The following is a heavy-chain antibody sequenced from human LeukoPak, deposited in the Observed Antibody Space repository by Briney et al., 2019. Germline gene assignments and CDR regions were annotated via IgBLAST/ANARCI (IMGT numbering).Heavy chain of an antibody. V-gene: IGHV3-30-3*01. D-gene: IGHD5-24*01. CDR2: ISYDGSNK. CDR1: GFTFSSYA. Sequence: GRSLRLSCAASGFTFSSYAMPWVRQAPGKGLEWVAVISYDGSNKYYADSVKGRFTISRDNSKNTLYLQMNSLRAEDTAVHYCARGDGYNSHYYFDYWGQGTLVTVSS. CDR3: ARGDGYNSHYYFDY. J-gene: IGHJ4*02.